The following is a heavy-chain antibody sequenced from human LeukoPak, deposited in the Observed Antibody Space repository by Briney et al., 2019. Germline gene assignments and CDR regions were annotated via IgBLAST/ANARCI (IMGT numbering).Heavy chain of an antibody. CDR2: ISSSSSYI. D-gene: IGHD3-10*01. V-gene: IGHV3-21*01. J-gene: IGHJ4*02. Sequence: GGSLRLSCAASGFTFSSYSMNWVRQAPGKGLEWVSSISSSSSYIYYADSVKGRSTISRDNAKNSLYLQMNSLGAEDTAVYYCARASGSGSYYPDYWGQGTLVTVSS. CDR3: ARASGSGSYYPDY. CDR1: GFTFSSYS.